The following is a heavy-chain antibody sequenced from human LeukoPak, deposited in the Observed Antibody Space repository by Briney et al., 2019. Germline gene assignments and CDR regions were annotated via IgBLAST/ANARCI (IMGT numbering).Heavy chain of an antibody. CDR2: MNPNSGNT. V-gene: IGHV1-8*03. D-gene: IGHD2-2*01. Sequence: ASVKVSCKASGYTFTSYDINWVRQATGQGLEWMGWMNPNSGNTGYAQKFQGRVTITRNTPISTAYMELSSLRSEDTAVYYCARVLGYCSSTSCYGGWFDPWGQGTLVTVSS. CDR1: GYTFTSYD. CDR3: ARVLGYCSSTSCYGGWFDP. J-gene: IGHJ5*02.